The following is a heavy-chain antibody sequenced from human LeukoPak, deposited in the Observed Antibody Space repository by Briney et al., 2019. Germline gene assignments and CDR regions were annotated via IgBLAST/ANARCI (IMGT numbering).Heavy chain of an antibody. V-gene: IGHV3-30*18. J-gene: IGHJ5*02. D-gene: IGHD3-3*01. CDR3: AKDSGVYITISPVNWFDP. CDR2: ISYDGSNK. CDR1: EVTCGSYD. Sequence: QSGRTLGIPSENSEVTCGSYDMRWLRQAQHKKIEWVAVISYDGSNKYYADSVKGRFTISRDNSKNTLYLQMNSLRAEDTAVYYCAKDSGVYITISPVNWFDPWGQGTLVTVSS.